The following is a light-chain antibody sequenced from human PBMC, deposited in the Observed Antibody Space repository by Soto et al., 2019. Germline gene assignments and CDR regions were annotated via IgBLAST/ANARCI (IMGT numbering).Light chain of an antibody. V-gene: IGKV3-20*01. J-gene: IGKJ1*01. CDR3: QQYDTSPPT. Sequence: EIVLTQSPGTLSASPGERVTLSCRASRSVSSSSLAWYQQKPGQAPRLLIYAASSRATGIPDRFSGSGSGADFTLTISRLEPEDFAVYSCQQYDTSPPTFGQGTKVDIK. CDR2: AAS. CDR1: RSVSSSS.